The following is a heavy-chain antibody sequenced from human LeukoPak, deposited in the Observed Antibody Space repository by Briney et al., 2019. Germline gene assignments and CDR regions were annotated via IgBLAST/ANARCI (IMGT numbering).Heavy chain of an antibody. CDR2: INWKSDNI. J-gene: IGHJ5*02. CDR1: GFTFDDYG. V-gene: IGHV3-20*04. CDR3: ARGDSRFDP. D-gene: IGHD3-22*01. Sequence: GGSLRLSCAASGFTFDDYGMTWVRQAPGKGLEWVSGINWKSDNIGYSDSVKGRFTISRDNAKNSLYLQMNSLRAEDTALYYCARGDSRFDPWGQGTLVTVSS.